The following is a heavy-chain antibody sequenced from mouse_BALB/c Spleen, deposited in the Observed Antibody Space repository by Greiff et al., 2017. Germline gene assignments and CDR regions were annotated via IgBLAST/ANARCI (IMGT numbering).Heavy chain of an antibody. CDR3: ARVHYYGYVRAMDY. V-gene: IGHV7-3*02. CDR1: GFTFTDYY. D-gene: IGHD1-2*01. J-gene: IGHJ4*01. Sequence: EVQGVESGGGLVQPGGSLRLSCATSGFTFTDYYMSWVRQPPGKALEWLGFIRNKANGYTTEYSASVKGRFTISRDNSQSILYLQMNTLRAEDSATYYCARVHYYGYVRAMDYWGQGTSVTVSS. CDR2: IRNKANGYTT.